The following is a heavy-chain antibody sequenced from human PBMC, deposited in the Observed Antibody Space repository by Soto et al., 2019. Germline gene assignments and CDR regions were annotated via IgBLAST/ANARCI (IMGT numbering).Heavy chain of an antibody. Sequence: QVQLQESGPGLVKPSETLSLTCTVSGGSVSSGSYYWSWIRQPPGKGLEWIGYIYYSGSTNYNPSLKSQVTISVDTDKNQFALKLSAVTAADTAVYDCAREDYGGNAAVGYWGQGTLVTVSS. J-gene: IGHJ4*02. CDR1: GGSVSSGSYY. CDR3: AREDYGGNAAVGY. V-gene: IGHV4-61*01. CDR2: IYYSGST. D-gene: IGHD4-17*01.